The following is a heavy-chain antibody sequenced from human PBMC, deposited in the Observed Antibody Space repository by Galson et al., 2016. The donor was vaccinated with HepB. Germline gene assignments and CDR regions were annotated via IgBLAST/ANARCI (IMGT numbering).Heavy chain of an antibody. D-gene: IGHD3-9*01. CDR1: GFTLSTYG. V-gene: IGHV3-30*03. J-gene: IGHJ4*02. CDR2: ILYDGSKK. CDR3: ARDGRGDLDWVLLN. Sequence: SLRLSCAASGFTLSTYGMHWVRQAPGKGLAWVAVILYDGSKKYYADSVKGRFTISRDSSKNTLYLQMNRLRSEDTAVYYCARDGRGDLDWVLLNWGQGTLVTVSS.